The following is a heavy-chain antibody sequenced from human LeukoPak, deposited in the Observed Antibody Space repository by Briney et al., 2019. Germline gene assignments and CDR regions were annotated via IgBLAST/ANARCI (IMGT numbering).Heavy chain of an antibody. D-gene: IGHD6-13*01. Sequence: GGSLRLSCAASGFTVSSNYMSWVRQAPGKGLEWVSVIYSGGSTYYADSVKGRFTISRDNSKNTLYLQVNSLRAEDTAVYYCAREEPAGSEYFQHWGQGTLVTVSS. CDR3: AREEPAGSEYFQH. CDR2: IYSGGST. J-gene: IGHJ1*01. CDR1: GFTVSSNY. V-gene: IGHV3-66*01.